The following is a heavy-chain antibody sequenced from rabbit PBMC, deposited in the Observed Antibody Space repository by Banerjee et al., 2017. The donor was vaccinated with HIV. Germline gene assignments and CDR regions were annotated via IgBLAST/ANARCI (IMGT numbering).Heavy chain of an antibody. V-gene: IGHV1S45*01. D-gene: IGHD4-2*01. CDR3: ARDGTADTVYAFKL. Sequence: QEQLVESGGGLVQPEGSLTLTCTASGFTLSSSYYMCWVRQAPGKGLEWIACIYAGSSGSTYYASWAKGRFTISKTSSTTVTLQMTSLTAADTATYFCARDGTADTVYAFKLWGQGTLVTVS. CDR2: IYAGSSGST. CDR1: GFTLSSSYY. J-gene: IGHJ4*01.